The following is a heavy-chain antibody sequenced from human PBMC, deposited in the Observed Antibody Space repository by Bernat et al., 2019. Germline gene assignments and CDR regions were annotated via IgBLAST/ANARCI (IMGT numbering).Heavy chain of an antibody. J-gene: IGHJ4*02. CDR3: ARGLPTFPSAGGYSYGRNY. D-gene: IGHD5-18*01. Sequence: QVQLQQWGAGLLKPSETLSLTCAVYGGSFSGYYWSWIRQPPGKGLEWIGEINHSGSTNYNPSPKSRVTRSGDTSKSRCSLKLSSVTAADTAVYYSARGLPTFPSAGGYSYGRNYWGQGTLVTVSS. CDR2: INHSGST. V-gene: IGHV4-34*01. CDR1: GGSFSGYY.